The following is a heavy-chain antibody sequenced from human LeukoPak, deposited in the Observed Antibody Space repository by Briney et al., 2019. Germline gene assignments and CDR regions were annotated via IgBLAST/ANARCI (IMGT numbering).Heavy chain of an antibody. D-gene: IGHD1-26*01. V-gene: IGHV3-48*03. CDR2: ISSSGSTI. J-gene: IGHJ3*02. Sequence: PGGSLRLSCAASGFTFSSYEMNWVRQAPGKGLEWVSYISSSGSTIYYADSVKGRFTISRDNAKNSLYLQMNSLRAKDTAVYYCARDFGSYYGSAFDIWGQGTMVTVSS. CDR1: GFTFSSYE. CDR3: ARDFGSYYGSAFDI.